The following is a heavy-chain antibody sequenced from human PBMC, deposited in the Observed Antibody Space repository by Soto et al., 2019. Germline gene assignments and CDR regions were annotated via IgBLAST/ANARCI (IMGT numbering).Heavy chain of an antibody. CDR3: ARDLELRDYYYYGMDV. CDR1: GGSISSGDYY. V-gene: IGHV4-30-4*01. CDR2: IYYSGST. D-gene: IGHD1-7*01. J-gene: IGHJ6*02. Sequence: SETLSLTCTVSGGSISSGDYYWSWIRQPPGKGLEWIGYIYYSGSTYYNPSLKSRVTISVDTSKNQFSLKLSSVTAADTAVYYXARDLELRDYYYYGMDVWGQGTTVTVSS.